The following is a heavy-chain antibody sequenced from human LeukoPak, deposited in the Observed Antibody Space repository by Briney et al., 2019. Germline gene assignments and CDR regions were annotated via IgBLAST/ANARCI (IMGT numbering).Heavy chain of an antibody. J-gene: IGHJ3*02. CDR2: INPNSGGT. V-gene: IGHV1-2*02. CDR1: GYTFTGYY. D-gene: IGHD4-17*01. CDR3: ACRRDYGAGAFDI. Sequence: ASVKVSCKASGYTFTGYYMHWVRQAPGQGLEWMGWINPNSGGTNYAQNFQGRVTMTRDTSISTAYMELSSLRSDDTAVYYCACRRDYGAGAFDIWGRGQWSPSLQ.